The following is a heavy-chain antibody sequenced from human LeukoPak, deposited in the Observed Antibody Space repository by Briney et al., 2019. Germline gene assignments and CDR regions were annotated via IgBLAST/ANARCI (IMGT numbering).Heavy chain of an antibody. D-gene: IGHD3-9*01. CDR2: ISAYNGNT. J-gene: IGHJ4*02. CDR1: GYTFTSYG. Sequence: GASVKVSCKASGYTFTSYGISWVRQAPGQGLEWMGWISAYNGNTNYSQKLQGRVTMTTDTSTSTAYMELRSLRSDDTAVYYCARLPGLYYDIMATRINFDYWGQGTLVTVSS. CDR3: ARLPGLYYDIMATRINFDY. V-gene: IGHV1-18*01.